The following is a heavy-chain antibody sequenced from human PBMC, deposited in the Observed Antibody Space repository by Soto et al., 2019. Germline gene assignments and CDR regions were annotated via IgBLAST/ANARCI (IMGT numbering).Heavy chain of an antibody. CDR2: FDPEDGET. CDR1: GYTLTELS. D-gene: IGHD6-13*01. V-gene: IGHV1-24*01. CDR3: ATAHIAAAGKNLDY. Sequence: VASVKVSCKVSGYTLTELSMHWVRQAPGKGLEWMGGFDPEDGETIYAQKFQGRVTMTEDTSTDTAYMELSSLRSEDTAVYYCATAHIAAAGKNLDYWGQGTLVTVSS. J-gene: IGHJ4*02.